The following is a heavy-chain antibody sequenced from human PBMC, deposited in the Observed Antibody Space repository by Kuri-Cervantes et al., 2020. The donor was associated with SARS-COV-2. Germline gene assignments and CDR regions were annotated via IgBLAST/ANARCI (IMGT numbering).Heavy chain of an antibody. J-gene: IGHJ5*02. CDR2: IIPIFGTA. Sequence: SVKVSCKASGGTFSSYAISWVRQAPGQGLEWMGGIIPIFGTANYAQKFQGRVTITTDESTSTAYMELSSLRSEDTAVYYCARGIVVVPAAIRGELYNWFDPWGQGTLVTVSS. CDR1: GGTFSSYA. V-gene: IGHV1-69*05. D-gene: IGHD2-2*02. CDR3: ARGIVVVPAAIRGELYNWFDP.